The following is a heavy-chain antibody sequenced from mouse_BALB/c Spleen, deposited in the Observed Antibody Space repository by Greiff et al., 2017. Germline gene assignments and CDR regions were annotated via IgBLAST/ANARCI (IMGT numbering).Heavy chain of an antibody. D-gene: IGHD1-2*01. V-gene: IGHV5-12-2*01. CDR2: ISNGGGST. CDR1: GFTFSSYT. Sequence: EVQGVESGGGLVQPGGSLKLSCAASGFTFSSYTMSWVRQTPEKRLEWVAYISNGGGSTYYPDTVKGRFTISRDNAKNTLYLQMSSLKSEDTAMYYCARLRHAMDYWGQGTSVTVSS. J-gene: IGHJ4*01. CDR3: ARLRHAMDY.